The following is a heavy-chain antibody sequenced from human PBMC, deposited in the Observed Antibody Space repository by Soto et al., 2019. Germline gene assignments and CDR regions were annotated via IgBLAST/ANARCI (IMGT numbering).Heavy chain of an antibody. CDR3: AKDGGKDGYFRNWFDP. V-gene: IGHV1-69*13. CDR1: GGTFSNYA. J-gene: IGHJ5*02. Sequence: RASVKVSCKASGGTFSNYAITWVRQAPGQGLEWLGRIIPIFGSANYAQKFQGRVTITADESTTTAYMELSSLRSDDTAVYYCAKDGGKDGYFRNWFDPWGQGTXVTVSS. D-gene: IGHD5-12*01. CDR2: IIPIFGSA.